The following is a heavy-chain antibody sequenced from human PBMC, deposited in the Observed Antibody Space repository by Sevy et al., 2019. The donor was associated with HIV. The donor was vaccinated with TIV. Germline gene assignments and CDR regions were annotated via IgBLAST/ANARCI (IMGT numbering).Heavy chain of an antibody. CDR2: IWYDGINK. Sequence: GGSLRLSCAAPEFTFSSYGMHWVRQAPGKGLEWVAIIWYDGINKYYADSVKGRFTISRDNSNNTLFLQMNSLRAEDTAVYYCARAIQLYLPGDFWGQGTLVTVSS. CDR1: EFTFSSYG. CDR3: ARAIQLYLPGDF. D-gene: IGHD2-15*01. J-gene: IGHJ4*02. V-gene: IGHV3-33*01.